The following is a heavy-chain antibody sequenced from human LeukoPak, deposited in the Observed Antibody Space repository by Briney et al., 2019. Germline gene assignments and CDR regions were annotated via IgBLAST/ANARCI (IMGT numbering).Heavy chain of an antibody. V-gene: IGHV5-51*01. CDR1: GYSFTSYW. Sequence: GGALQISCKGAGYSFTSYWIGWGRRMPGKGVKWMGIIYPGDSGARYSPSFQGHVTISADKSINTAYLQWSSLKASDTAMYYCARRRDLYSGSYYPFDYWGQGTLVTVSS. CDR3: ARRRDLYSGSYYPFDY. J-gene: IGHJ4*02. D-gene: IGHD1-26*01. CDR2: IYPGDSGA.